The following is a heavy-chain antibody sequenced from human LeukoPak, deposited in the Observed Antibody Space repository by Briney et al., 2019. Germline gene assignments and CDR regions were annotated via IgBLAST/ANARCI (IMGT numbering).Heavy chain of an antibody. D-gene: IGHD6-19*01. CDR2: IKQDGSEK. Sequence: GGPLGSSGQPSELTFISYWMTWSRKAPGKGLEWVANIKQDGSEKYYVDSVKGRFTISRDNAKNSLYLQMNSLRAEDTAVYYCARDWQWLVRIYDYWGQGTLVTVSS. CDR1: ELTFISYW. J-gene: IGHJ4*02. CDR3: ARDWQWLVRIYDY. V-gene: IGHV3-7*01.